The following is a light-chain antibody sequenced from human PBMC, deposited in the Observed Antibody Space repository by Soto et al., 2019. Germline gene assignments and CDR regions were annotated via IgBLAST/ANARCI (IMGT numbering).Light chain of an antibody. CDR1: NSNIGARYD. CDR2: GNI. Sequence: QSVLTQPPSVSGAPGQRVTISCTGTNSNIGARYDVHWYQQLPGTAPKLLIYGNINRPSGVPDRFSGSKSGTSASLAITGLQAEDEADYDCQSYDNSLNTSVFGGGTKLTVL. V-gene: IGLV1-40*01. J-gene: IGLJ2*01. CDR3: QSYDNSLNTSV.